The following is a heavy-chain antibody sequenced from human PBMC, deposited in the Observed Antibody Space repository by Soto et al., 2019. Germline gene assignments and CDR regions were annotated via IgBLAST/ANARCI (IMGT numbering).Heavy chain of an antibody. CDR1: GGSLSGYY. CDR3: ALVVAGPDY. V-gene: IGHV4-34*01. Sequence: QVQLQQWGAGLLKPSETLSLTCAVYGGSLSGYYWSWIRQPPGKGLEWIGEINHSGSTNYNPSPKSRVTISVDTSKNQFSLKLSSVTAADTAVYYCALVVAGPDYWGQGTLVTVSS. CDR2: INHSGST. J-gene: IGHJ4*02. D-gene: IGHD2-15*01.